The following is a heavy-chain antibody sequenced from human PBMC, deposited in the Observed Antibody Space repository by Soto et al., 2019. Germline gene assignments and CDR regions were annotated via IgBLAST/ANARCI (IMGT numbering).Heavy chain of an antibody. CDR3: AARLRRHGYRYHFDY. CDR2: INPSGGST. V-gene: IGHV1-46*01. CDR1: GYTFTSYY. J-gene: IGHJ4*02. D-gene: IGHD3-16*02. Sequence: ASVKVSCKASGYTFTSYYMHWVRQAPGQGLEWMGIINPSGGSTSYAQKFQGRVTMTRDTSTSTVYMELSSLRSEDTAVYYCAARLRRHGYRYHFDYWGQGTLVTVSS.